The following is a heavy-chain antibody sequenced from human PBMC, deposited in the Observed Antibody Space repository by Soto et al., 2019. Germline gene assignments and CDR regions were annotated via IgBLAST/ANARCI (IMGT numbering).Heavy chain of an antibody. D-gene: IGHD3-10*01. CDR1: GGSISSGGYY. J-gene: IGHJ5*02. CDR3: ARDVRDYYGSGSSGWFDP. V-gene: IGHV4-31*03. CDR2: IYYSGST. Sequence: QVQLQESGPGLVKPSQTLSLTCTVSGGSISSGGYYWSWIRQHPGKGLEWIGYIYYSGSTYYNPSLKSRVTISVDTSKNQFSLKLSSVTAADTAVYYCARDVRDYYGSGSSGWFDPWGQGTLVTVSS.